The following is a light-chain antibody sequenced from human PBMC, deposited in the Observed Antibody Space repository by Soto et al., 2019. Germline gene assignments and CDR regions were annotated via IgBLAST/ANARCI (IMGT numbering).Light chain of an antibody. CDR2: YNS. CDR1: NIGGRS. Sequence: SYELTQPPSVSVAPGKTARITCGGNNIGGRSVHWYQQKPGQAPLLVMFYNSDRPSGIPERFSASNSGDTATLTISRVEAGDEADYYCQVWDSSSDHVIFGGGTQLTVL. V-gene: IGLV3-21*04. J-gene: IGLJ2*01. CDR3: QVWDSSSDHVI.